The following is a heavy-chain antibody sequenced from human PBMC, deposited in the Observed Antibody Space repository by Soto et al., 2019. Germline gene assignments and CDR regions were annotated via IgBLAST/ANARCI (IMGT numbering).Heavy chain of an antibody. D-gene: IGHD3-10*01. V-gene: IGHV4-4*01. CDR2: IYHSGST. Sequence: QVQLQESGPGLVKPSGTLSLTCAVSGGSISGSNWWSWVRQPPGKGLEWIAEIYHSGSTNYNPSLKRRVTISVNRTKNQFSMKLNSVPAADAAVSCCARWGGGAGSCWFDYWGQGTLVTVSS. CDR3: ARWGGGAGSCWFDY. CDR1: GGSISGSNW. J-gene: IGHJ4*02.